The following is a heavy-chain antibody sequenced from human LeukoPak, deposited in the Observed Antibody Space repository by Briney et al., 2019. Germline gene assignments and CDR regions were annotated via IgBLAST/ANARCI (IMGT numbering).Heavy chain of an antibody. J-gene: IGHJ1*01. D-gene: IGHD6-6*01. CDR2: IYGGGST. Sequence: GGSLRLSCAASGLTVSNNYMSWVRQAPGKGLEWVSVIYGGGSTYYIDSVRGRFTISRDNSKNTLYLQMNSLRAEDTAVYYCVKVAARPDEYFQHWGQGTLVTVSS. CDR3: VKVAARPDEYFQH. CDR1: GLTVSNNY. V-gene: IGHV3-53*01.